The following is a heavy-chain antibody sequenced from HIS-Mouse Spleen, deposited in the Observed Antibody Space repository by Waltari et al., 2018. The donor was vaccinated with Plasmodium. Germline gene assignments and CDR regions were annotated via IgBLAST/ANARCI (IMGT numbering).Heavy chain of an antibody. CDR3: AKVAQGTRDAFDI. D-gene: IGHD2-8*01. CDR2: IWYDGSNK. V-gene: IGHV3-33*06. CDR1: GFTFSSYC. Sequence: QVQLVESGGGVVQPGRSLRLSCAASGFTFSSYCMLWVRQAPGKGLEWVAVIWYDGSNKYYADSVKGRFTISRDNSKNTLYLQMNSLRAEDTAVYYCAKVAQGTRDAFDIWGQGTMVTVSS. J-gene: IGHJ3*02.